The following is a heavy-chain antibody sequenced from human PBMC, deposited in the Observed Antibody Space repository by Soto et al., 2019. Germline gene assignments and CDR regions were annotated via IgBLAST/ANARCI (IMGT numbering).Heavy chain of an antibody. CDR2: IFSNDER. J-gene: IGHJ5*02. Sequence: QVTLKESGPVLVNPTETLTLTCTVSGFSLSNAAMGVSWIRQPPGKALEWLAHIFSNDERRFSTSLKNRLTISKDTFNSQVVLIMTNMDPVDTATYYCAQTEDGRRSSTPAGWFDAWGQGTLVNVSS. D-gene: IGHD2-15*01. V-gene: IGHV2-26*01. CDR3: AQTEDGRRSSTPAGWFDA. CDR1: GFSLSNAAMG.